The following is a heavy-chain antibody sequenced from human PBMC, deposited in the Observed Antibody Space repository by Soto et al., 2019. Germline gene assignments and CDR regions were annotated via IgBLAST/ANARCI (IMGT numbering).Heavy chain of an antibody. Sequence: QVQLVESGGGVVQPGRSLRLSCAASGFTFSSYGMHWVRQAPGKGLEWVAVISYDGSNKYYADSVKGRFTISRDNSKNTLYLQMNSLRAEDTAVYYCAKQGYSSGRHVYWGQGTLVTVSS. CDR1: GFTFSSYG. V-gene: IGHV3-30*18. J-gene: IGHJ4*02. CDR2: ISYDGSNK. D-gene: IGHD6-19*01. CDR3: AKQGYSSGRHVY.